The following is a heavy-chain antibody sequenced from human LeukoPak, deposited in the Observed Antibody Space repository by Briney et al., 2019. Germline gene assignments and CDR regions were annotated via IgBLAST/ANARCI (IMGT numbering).Heavy chain of an antibody. CDR3: ARGRYSSSSQPNDY. D-gene: IGHD6-6*01. Sequence: SGGSLRLSCAASGFNFSDSYMNWIRQAPGKGLEYVSHISGGSRYTNYADSLEGRFTISRDNAKNSLYLQMNSPRVEDTAVYYCARGRYSSSSQPNDYWGQGILVTVSS. J-gene: IGHJ4*02. CDR1: GFNFSDSY. V-gene: IGHV3-11*06. CDR2: ISGGSRYT.